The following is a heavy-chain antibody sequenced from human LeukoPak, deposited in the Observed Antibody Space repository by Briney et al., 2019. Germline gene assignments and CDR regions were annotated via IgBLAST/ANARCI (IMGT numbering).Heavy chain of an antibody. J-gene: IGHJ5*02. Sequence: SETLSLTCTVSGGSISSSSYYWGWIRQPPGKGLEWIGSIYYSGSTYYNPSLKSRVTISVDTSKNQFSLKLSSVTAADTAVYYCARPYCGGDCYSTRNWFDPWGQGTLVTVSS. CDR3: ARPYCGGDCYSTRNWFDP. CDR1: GGSISSSSYY. V-gene: IGHV4-39*01. CDR2: IYYSGST. D-gene: IGHD2-21*02.